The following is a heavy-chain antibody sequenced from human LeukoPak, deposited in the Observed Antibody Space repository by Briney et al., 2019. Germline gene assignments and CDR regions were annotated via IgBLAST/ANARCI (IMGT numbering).Heavy chain of an antibody. CDR2: IIPILGIA. V-gene: IGHV1-69*04. CDR1: GGTFSSYA. J-gene: IGHJ5*02. Sequence: SVKVSCKASGGTFSSYAISWVRQAPGQGLEWMGRIIPILGIANYAQKFQGRVTITADKSTSTAYMELSSLRSEDTAVYYCARDCSSTSCYAGINWFDPWGQGTLVTVSS. CDR3: ARDCSSTSCYAGINWFDP. D-gene: IGHD2-2*01.